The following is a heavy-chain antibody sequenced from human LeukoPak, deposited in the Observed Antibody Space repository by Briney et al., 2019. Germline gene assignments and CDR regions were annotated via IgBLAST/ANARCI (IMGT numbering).Heavy chain of an antibody. V-gene: IGHV3-48*03. CDR1: GFSFSEYE. J-gene: IGHJ4*02. Sequence: GGSLSLSCVASGFSFSEYEMNWVRQAPGKGLEWISHINAGGSTIHYAASVRGRFTISRDNAKNSLYLQMNNLRAEDTGIYYCARTTLSGAPRDWGQGSQVTISS. CDR2: INAGGSTI. CDR3: ARTTLSGAPRD. D-gene: IGHD1-26*01.